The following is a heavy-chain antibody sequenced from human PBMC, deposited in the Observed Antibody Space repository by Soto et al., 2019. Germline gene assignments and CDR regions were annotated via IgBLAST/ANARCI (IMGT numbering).Heavy chain of an antibody. CDR3: ARRAGFAIANDL. CDR1: GYNFNNYC. CDR2: IYPGDSQT. D-gene: IGHD2-21*01. V-gene: IGHV5-51*01. J-gene: IGHJ5*02. Sequence: GESLKISCQGFGYNFNNYCIGWVRQTPGKGLEWVGNIYPGDSQTIYSPSFQGHVTISADKAISTAYLQWSSLTAPDTAIYYCARRAGFAIANDLWGQGTLVTVSS.